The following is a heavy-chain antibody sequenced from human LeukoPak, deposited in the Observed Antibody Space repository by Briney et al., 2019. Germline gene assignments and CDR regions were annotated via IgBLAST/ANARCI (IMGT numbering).Heavy chain of an antibody. CDR1: GASISSYY. CDR2: FYTSGTT. D-gene: IGHD6-19*01. V-gene: IGHV4-4*07. J-gene: IGHJ3*02. CDR3: TTNSGWHTDAFDI. Sequence: SETLSLTCTISGASISSYYWTWIRQPAGKALEWIGRFYTSGTTNYNPSLESRVTMSADTSKNQISLDLSSVTAADTAVYYCTTNSGWHTDAFDIWGQGTLVTVSS.